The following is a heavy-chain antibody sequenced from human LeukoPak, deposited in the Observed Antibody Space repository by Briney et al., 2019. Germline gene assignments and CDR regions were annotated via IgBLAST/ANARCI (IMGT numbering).Heavy chain of an antibody. D-gene: IGHD3-10*01. CDR2: ISSSSSYI. J-gene: IGHJ3*02. V-gene: IGHV3-21*01. CDR1: GFTFSSYS. Sequence: GGSLRLSCAASGFTFSSYSMNWVRQAPGKGLEWVSSISSSSSYIYYADSVKGRFTISRDNAKNSLYLQMNSLRAEDTAMYYCARERVVRGVMSAFDIWGQGTMVTVSS. CDR3: ARERVVRGVMSAFDI.